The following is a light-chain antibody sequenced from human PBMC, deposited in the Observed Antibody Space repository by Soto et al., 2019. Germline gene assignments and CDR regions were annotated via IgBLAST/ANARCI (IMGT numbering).Light chain of an antibody. CDR1: QSVSTY. J-gene: IGKJ1*01. V-gene: IGKV3-11*01. CDR3: QQRGDWPRT. CDR2: DAF. Sequence: EIVLTQSPATLSLSPGESATLSCRASQSVSTYLAWYQQKPGQAPRLLIYDAFNRATGIPARFSGSGSGTDFTLTISSLEPEDFAVYYCQQRGDWPRTFGQRTKVDIK.